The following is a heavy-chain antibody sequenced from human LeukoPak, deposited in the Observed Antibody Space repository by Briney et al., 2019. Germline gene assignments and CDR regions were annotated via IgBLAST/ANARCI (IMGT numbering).Heavy chain of an antibody. CDR2: INPKTGGT. CDR3: ARDEDPYAFDI. V-gene: IGHV1-2*02. D-gene: IGHD2-15*01. J-gene: IGHJ3*02. Sequence: ASVKVSCKASGYTFTDYHMHWVRQAPGQGLEWMGWINPKTGGTNYAQNFQGRVTMTRDTSISTAYMELSRLRSDDTAMYYCARDEDPYAFDIWGQGTMVTVSS. CDR1: GYTFTDYH.